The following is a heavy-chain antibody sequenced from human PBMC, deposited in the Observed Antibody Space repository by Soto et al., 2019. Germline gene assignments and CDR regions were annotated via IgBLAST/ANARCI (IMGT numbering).Heavy chain of an antibody. CDR2: IYYSGST. V-gene: IGHV4-31*03. J-gene: IGHJ4*02. D-gene: IGHD6-13*01. CDR3: ARMWPAADQRYYFDY. Sequence: SETLSLTCTVSGGSISSGGYYWSWIRQHPGKGLEWIGYIYYSGSTYYNPSLKSRVTISVDTSKNQFSLKLSSVTAADTAVYYCARMWPAADQRYYFDYWGQGTLVTVSS. CDR1: GGSISSGGYY.